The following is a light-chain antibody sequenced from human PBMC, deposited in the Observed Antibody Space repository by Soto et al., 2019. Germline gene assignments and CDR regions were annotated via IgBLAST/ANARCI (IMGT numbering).Light chain of an antibody. Sequence: DIQMTQSPSSLSASVGDRVTITCRASQSISSYLNWYQQKPGKAPKLLIYAASSLHSGVPSRFSGSGSGTDFTLTISSLQPEDFATYYCQQSYSTLWTFGQGTKVDI. CDR2: AAS. V-gene: IGKV1-39*01. CDR1: QSISSY. CDR3: QQSYSTLWT. J-gene: IGKJ1*01.